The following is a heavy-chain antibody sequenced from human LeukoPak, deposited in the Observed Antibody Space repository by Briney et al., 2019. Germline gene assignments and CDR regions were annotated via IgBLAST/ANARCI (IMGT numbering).Heavy chain of an antibody. D-gene: IGHD1-26*01. V-gene: IGHV3-11*01. CDR3: ARAGRVGALLYYFDY. J-gene: IGHJ4*02. Sequence: GGSLRLSCAASGFIFSDYYMSWIRQAPGKGLEWGSYISSSGSTIYYADSVEGRFTISRDNAKNSLYLQMNSLRAEDTAVYYCARAGRVGALLYYFDYWGQGTLVTVSS. CDR2: ISSSGSTI. CDR1: GFIFSDYY.